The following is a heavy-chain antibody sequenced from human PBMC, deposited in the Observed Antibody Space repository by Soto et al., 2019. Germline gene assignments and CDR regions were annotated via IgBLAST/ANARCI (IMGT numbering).Heavy chain of an antibody. Sequence: SETLSLTCTVSGGSVSSGSYYWSWIRQPPGKGLEWIGYIYYSGSTNYNPSLKSRVTISEDTSKNQFSLKLNSVTAADTAVYYCARVTYYYESSGYYAYYYGLDVWGQGTTVTVSS. CDR2: IYYSGST. J-gene: IGHJ6*02. D-gene: IGHD3-22*01. V-gene: IGHV4-61*01. CDR3: ARVTYYYESSGYYAYYYGLDV. CDR1: GGSVSSGSYY.